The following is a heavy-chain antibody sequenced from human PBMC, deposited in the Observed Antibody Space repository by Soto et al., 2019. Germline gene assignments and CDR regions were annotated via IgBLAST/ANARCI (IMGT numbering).Heavy chain of an antibody. CDR1: GYTFTSYD. J-gene: IGHJ4*02. D-gene: IGHD4-17*01. CDR3: ARTLYGDNVDY. V-gene: IGHV1-8*01. CDR2: MNPNRGNT. Sequence: QVQLVQSGAEVKKPGASVKVSCKASGYTFTSYDINWVRQATGQGLEWMGWMNPNRGNTGYAQKFQGRXPXTXXTSISTAYMELGSLRSEDTAVYYCARTLYGDNVDYWGQGPLVTVSS.